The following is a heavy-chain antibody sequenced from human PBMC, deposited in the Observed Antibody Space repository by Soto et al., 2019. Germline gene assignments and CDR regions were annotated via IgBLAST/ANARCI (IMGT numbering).Heavy chain of an antibody. CDR1: GFTFSSYA. CDR3: AKDRYGSGSYYGAIDY. D-gene: IGHD3-10*01. V-gene: IGHV3-23*01. J-gene: IGHJ4*02. CDR2: ISGSGGST. Sequence: GGSLRLSCAASGFTFSSYAMSWVRQAPGKGLEWVSAISGSGGSTYYADSVKGRFTISRDNSKNTLYLQMNSLRAEDTAVYYCAKDRYGSGSYYGAIDYWGQGTLVTVSS.